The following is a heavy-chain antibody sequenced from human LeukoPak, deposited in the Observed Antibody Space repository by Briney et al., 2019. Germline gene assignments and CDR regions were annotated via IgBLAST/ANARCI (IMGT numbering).Heavy chain of an antibody. Sequence: PSGTLSLTCTVSGASISSINWWSWVRQSPGRGLEWIGEVYHSGTTNYNPSLISRVTISVDRSKNQFSLTLSSVTAADTAVYYCARPGNDGYDSYSWAFDYWGQGILVTVSS. V-gene: IGHV4-4*02. J-gene: IGHJ4*02. CDR1: GASISSINW. D-gene: IGHD3-22*01. CDR3: ARPGNDGYDSYSWAFDY. CDR2: VYHSGTT.